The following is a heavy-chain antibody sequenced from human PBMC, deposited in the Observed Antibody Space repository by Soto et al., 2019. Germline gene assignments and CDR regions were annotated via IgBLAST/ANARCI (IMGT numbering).Heavy chain of an antibody. V-gene: IGHV4-59*01. J-gene: IGHJ6*03. CDR1: GGSISSYY. CDR2: IYYSGST. Sequence: PSETLSLTCTVSGGSISSYYWSWIRQPPGKGLEWIGYIYYSGSTNYNPSLKSRVTTSVDTSKNQFSLKLSSVTAADTAVYYCASTLSGEYSGYDYEGYYYYMDVWGKGTTVTVSS. CDR3: ASTLSGEYSGYDYEGYYYYMDV. D-gene: IGHD5-12*01.